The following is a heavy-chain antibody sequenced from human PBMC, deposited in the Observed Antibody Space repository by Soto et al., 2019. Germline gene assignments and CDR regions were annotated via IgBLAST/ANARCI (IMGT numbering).Heavy chain of an antibody. Sequence: GGSLRLSCAASGFTFSSYGMHWVRQAPGKGLEWVAVISYDGSNKYYADSVKGRFTISRDNSKNTLYLQMNSLRAEDTAVYYCAKDHPIFGVVGHRLGMDVWGQGTTVTVSS. D-gene: IGHD3-3*01. J-gene: IGHJ6*02. CDR3: AKDHPIFGVVGHRLGMDV. CDR1: GFTFSSYG. CDR2: ISYDGSNK. V-gene: IGHV3-30*18.